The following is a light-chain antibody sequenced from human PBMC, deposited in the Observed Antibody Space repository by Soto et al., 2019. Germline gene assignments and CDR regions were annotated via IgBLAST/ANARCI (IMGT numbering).Light chain of an antibody. CDR2: EVS. CDR3: ISYTRNSTLV. J-gene: IGLJ2*01. V-gene: IGLV2-14*01. CDR1: SSDVGAYNY. Sequence: QSVLTQPASVSGSPGQSITISSTGTSSDVGAYNYVSWYQQHPGKAPKLMIYEVSNRPSGVSNRFSGSKSGNTASLTISGLQAEDEADYYCISYTRNSTLVFGGGTKLTVL.